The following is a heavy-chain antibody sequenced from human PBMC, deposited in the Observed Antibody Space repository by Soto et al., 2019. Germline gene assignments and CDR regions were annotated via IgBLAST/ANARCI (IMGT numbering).Heavy chain of an antibody. Sequence: SVKVSCKASGGTFSSYAISWVRQAPGQGLEWMGGIIPIFGTANYAQKFQGRGTITADESPSTAQMELSSWRSEDTAVYYCARFSKVGKRDDFWSVYYSDYYGMDVWGQGTTFTFS. D-gene: IGHD3-3*01. CDR2: IIPIFGTA. CDR3: ARFSKVGKRDDFWSVYYSDYYGMDV. V-gene: IGHV1-69*13. J-gene: IGHJ6*02. CDR1: GGTFSSYA.